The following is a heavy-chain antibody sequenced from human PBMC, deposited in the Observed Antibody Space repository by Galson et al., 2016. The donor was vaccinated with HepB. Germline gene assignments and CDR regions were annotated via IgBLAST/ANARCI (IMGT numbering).Heavy chain of an antibody. D-gene: IGHD3-16*02. Sequence: SLRLSCAASGFSFEDHAMHWVRQGPGKGLEWVSSINWSGGYIGYADSVKGRFTISRDNAKKSLYLQMNSLRPEDTAFYYCARDRMITFGGVIVDAFDIWGQGTMVTVSS. CDR1: GFSFEDHA. J-gene: IGHJ3*02. CDR3: ARDRMITFGGVIVDAFDI. CDR2: INWSGGYI. V-gene: IGHV3-9*01.